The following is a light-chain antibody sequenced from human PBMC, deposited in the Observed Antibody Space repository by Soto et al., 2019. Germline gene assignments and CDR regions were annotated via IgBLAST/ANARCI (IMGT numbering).Light chain of an antibody. CDR2: NNY. CDR3: AAWDDSLKGYV. V-gene: IGLV1-44*01. CDR1: SSNIGTNT. J-gene: IGLJ1*01. Sequence: QSVLTQPPSASGTPGQRVTISCSGSSSNIGTNTVAWYQQLPGTAPKLLIYNNYQRPSGVPDRLSGSKSGTSASLAISGLQSDDEADYYCAAWDDSLKGYVFGPGTKLTVL.